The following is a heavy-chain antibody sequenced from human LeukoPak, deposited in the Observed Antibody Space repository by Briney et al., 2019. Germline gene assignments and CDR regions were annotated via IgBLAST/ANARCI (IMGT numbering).Heavy chain of an antibody. J-gene: IGHJ4*02. CDR2: ISSGGTT. CDR3: ARESYSCGYDY. V-gene: IGHV3-66*01. D-gene: IGHD5-18*01. CDR1: GFTVSSNY. Sequence: GGSLRLSCAAPGFTVSSNYMNWVRQAPGKGLEWVSVISSGGTTYYADSVKGRFTISRDNAKNSLFLQMNSLRAEDTAVYYCARESYSCGYDYWGQGTLVTVSS.